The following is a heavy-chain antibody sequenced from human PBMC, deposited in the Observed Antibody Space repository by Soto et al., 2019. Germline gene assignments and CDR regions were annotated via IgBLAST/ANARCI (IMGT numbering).Heavy chain of an antibody. CDR3: AISQDRGGRTTFIY. V-gene: IGHV3-9*01. Sequence: PGGSLRLSCAVSGFTFDDNAMHWVRQAPEKGLEWVSGINWKSDIGYADSVKGRFTISRDNAENSIYLQMNSLRAEDTALYYCAISQDRGGRTTFIYWGQGTQVTVSS. D-gene: IGHD3-16*01. J-gene: IGHJ4*02. CDR2: INWKSDI. CDR1: GFTFDDNA.